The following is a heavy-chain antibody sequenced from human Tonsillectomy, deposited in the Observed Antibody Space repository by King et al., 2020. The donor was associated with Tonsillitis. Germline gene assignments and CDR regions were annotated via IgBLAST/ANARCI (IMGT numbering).Heavy chain of an antibody. Sequence: VQLVESGGGVVQPGRSLRLSCAASGFTFSSYAMHWVRQAPGKGLEWVAVISYDGSNKYYADSVKGRFTISRDNSKNTLYLPMNSLRAEDTAVYYCAREGYSSNYYYYGMDVWGQGTTVTVSS. CDR1: GFTFSSYA. CDR2: ISYDGSNK. D-gene: IGHD5-18*01. CDR3: AREGYSSNYYYYGMDV. V-gene: IGHV3-30-3*01. J-gene: IGHJ6*02.